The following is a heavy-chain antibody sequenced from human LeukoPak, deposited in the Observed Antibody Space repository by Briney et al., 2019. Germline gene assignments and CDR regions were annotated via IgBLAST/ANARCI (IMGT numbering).Heavy chain of an antibody. CDR3: ARMSGGSWFDP. D-gene: IGHD1-26*01. J-gene: IGHJ5*02. V-gene: IGHV4-59*01. Sequence: SETLSLTCTVSGGPISSYYWTWIRQPPGKGLEWIGYIYYSGSTNYNPSLKSRVTISVDTSKNQFSLNLSSVTAADTALYYCARMSGGSWFDPWGQGTLVTVSS. CDR2: IYYSGST. CDR1: GGPISSYY.